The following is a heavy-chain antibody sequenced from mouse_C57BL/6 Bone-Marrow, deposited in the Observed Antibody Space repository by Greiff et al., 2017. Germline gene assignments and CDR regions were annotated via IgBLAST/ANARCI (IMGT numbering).Heavy chain of an antibody. Sequence: VKLQQPGAELVKPGASVKMSCKASGYTFTSYWITWVKQRPGQGLEWIGDIYPGSGSTNYNEKFKSKATLTVDTSSSTAYMQLSSLTSEDSAVYYCARSYYYGSTYWYFDVWGTGTTVTVSS. J-gene: IGHJ1*03. CDR2: IYPGSGST. D-gene: IGHD1-1*01. CDR1: GYTFTSYW. V-gene: IGHV1-55*01. CDR3: ARSYYYGSTYWYFDV.